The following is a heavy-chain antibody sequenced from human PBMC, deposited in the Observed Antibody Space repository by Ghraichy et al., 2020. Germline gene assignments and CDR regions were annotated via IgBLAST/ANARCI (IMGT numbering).Heavy chain of an antibody. V-gene: IGHV6-1*01. CDR2: TYYRSKWNN. Sequence: SQTLSLTCAISGDSVSTKSVTWNWIRQSPSRGLEWLGRTYYRSKWNNDYAASGKSRIIITPDTSKNQFSLQLNSVTPEDTAVYYCARGHYPRGLDVWGQGTTVTVSS. D-gene: IGHD3-10*01. J-gene: IGHJ6*02. CDR1: GDSVSTKSVT. CDR3: ARGHYPRGLDV.